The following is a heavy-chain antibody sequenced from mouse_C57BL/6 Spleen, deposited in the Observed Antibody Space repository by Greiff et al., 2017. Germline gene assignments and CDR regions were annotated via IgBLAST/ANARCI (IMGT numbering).Heavy chain of an antibody. CDR3: ARRDGYYDAMDY. CDR2: IDPSDSYT. CDR1: GYTFTSYW. V-gene: IGHV1-69*01. D-gene: IGHD2-3*01. Sequence: QVQLQQSGAELVMPGASVKLSCKASGYTFTSYWMHWVKQRPGQGLEWIGEIDPSDSYTNYNQKFKGKSTLTVDKSSSTAYMQLSSLTSEDSAVYYCARRDGYYDAMDYWGQGTSVTVSS. J-gene: IGHJ4*01.